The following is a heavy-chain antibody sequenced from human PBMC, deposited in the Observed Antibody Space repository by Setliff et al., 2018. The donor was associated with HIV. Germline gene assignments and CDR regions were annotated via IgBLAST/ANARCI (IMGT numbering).Heavy chain of an antibody. CDR3: VRHSSQWLTFRGAYYFDS. V-gene: IGHV1-2*06. CDR2: INPNSGGT. J-gene: IGHJ4*02. Sequence: GASVKVSCKASGYTFTGYYMHWVRQAPGQGLEWMGRINPNSGGTNYAQKFQGRVTMSLDTSTSTVYLELKALTSDDTAVYYCVRHSSQWLTFRGAYYFDSWGLGVLVTVS. CDR1: GYTFTGYY. D-gene: IGHD3-9*01.